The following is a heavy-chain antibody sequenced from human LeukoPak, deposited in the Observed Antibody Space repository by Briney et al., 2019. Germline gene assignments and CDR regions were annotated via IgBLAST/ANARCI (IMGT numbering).Heavy chain of an antibody. Sequence: GGSLRLSCAASGFTFSNAWMSWVRQAPGKGLEWVGRIKSKTDGGTTDYAAPVKGRFTISRDDSKNTLYLQMNSLKTEDTAVYYCTTAIAAAGPLQNFDYWGQGTLVTVSS. CDR3: TTAIAAAGPLQNFDY. J-gene: IGHJ4*02. D-gene: IGHD6-13*01. CDR2: IKSKTDGGTT. CDR1: GFTFSNAW. V-gene: IGHV3-15*01.